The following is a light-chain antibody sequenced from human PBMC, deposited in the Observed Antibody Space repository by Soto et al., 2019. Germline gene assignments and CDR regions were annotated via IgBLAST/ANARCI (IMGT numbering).Light chain of an antibody. CDR2: AXS. V-gene: IGKV3-15*01. Sequence: IVLTQSPGTLSLSRGERATLSXRASHSGSIIYLAWYQQKPGXPPRLXXDAXSTRALDTPARLAGSGSGTEFTLTISSLQSEDFAVYFFQQYKNWPITFGQGTRLEIK. CDR3: QQYKNWPIT. CDR1: HSGSIIY. J-gene: IGKJ5*01.